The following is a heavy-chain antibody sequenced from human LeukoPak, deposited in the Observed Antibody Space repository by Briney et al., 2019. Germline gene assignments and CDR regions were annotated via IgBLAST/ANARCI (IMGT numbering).Heavy chain of an antibody. CDR1: GFTVSSNY. CDR2: IKQDGSEK. D-gene: IGHD1-26*01. CDR3: AREPWELLNEVYYFDY. V-gene: IGHV3-7*03. Sequence: GGSLRLSCAASGFTVSSNYMSWVRQAPGRGLEWVANIKQDGSEKYYVDSVKGRFTISRDNAKNSLYLQMNSLRAEDTAVYYCAREPWELLNEVYYFDYWGQGTLVTVSS. J-gene: IGHJ4*02.